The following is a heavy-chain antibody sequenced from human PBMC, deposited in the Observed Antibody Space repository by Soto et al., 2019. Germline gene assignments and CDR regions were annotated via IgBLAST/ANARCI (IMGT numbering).Heavy chain of an antibody. D-gene: IGHD6-19*01. V-gene: IGHV4-39*01. CDR2: IYYSGST. CDR1: GGSISSGSYY. CDR3: ARRGYSSGWQITGY. J-gene: IGHJ4*02. Sequence: QLQLQESGPGLVKPSETLSLTCTVSGGSISSGSYYWGWIRQPPGKGLEWIGSIYYSGSTYYNPSLKSRVTISVDTSKNQFSLKLSSVTAADTAVYYCARRGYSSGWQITGYWGQGTLVTVSS.